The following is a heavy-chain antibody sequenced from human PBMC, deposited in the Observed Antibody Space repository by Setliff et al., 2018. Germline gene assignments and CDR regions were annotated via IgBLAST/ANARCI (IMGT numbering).Heavy chain of an antibody. CDR1: GGSISSYY. D-gene: IGHD6-19*01. CDR2: IYIGGSA. CDR3: AREQWLDPPGYYYMDV. J-gene: IGHJ6*03. Sequence: SETLSLTCTVSGGSISSYYWSWIRQPAGKGLEWIGHIYIGGSANYNPSLKSRVTMSIDASKNQFSLKLNSVTAADMAAYYCAREQWLDPPGYYYMDVWAKGTTVTVSS. V-gene: IGHV4-4*07.